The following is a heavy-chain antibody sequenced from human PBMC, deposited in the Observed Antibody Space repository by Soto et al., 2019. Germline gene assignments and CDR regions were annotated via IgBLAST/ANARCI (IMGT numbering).Heavy chain of an antibody. D-gene: IGHD3-16*01. CDR3: AKDLRGSSGVGYFDY. CDR2: ISGSGGST. Sequence: GGSLRLSCAASGFTFSSYAMSWVRQAPGKGLEWVSAISGSGGSTYYADSVKGRFTISRDNPKNTLYLQMNSLRAEDTAVYYWAKDLRGSSGVGYFDYWGQGTLVTVSS. CDR1: GFTFSSYA. J-gene: IGHJ4*02. V-gene: IGHV3-23*01.